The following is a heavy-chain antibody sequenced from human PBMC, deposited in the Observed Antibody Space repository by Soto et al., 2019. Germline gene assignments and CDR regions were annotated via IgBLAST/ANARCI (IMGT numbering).Heavy chain of an antibody. CDR1: GFTFSNAW. V-gene: IGHV3-15*07. D-gene: IGHD3-16*01. CDR2: IKSKTDGGTT. Sequence: GSLRLSCAASGFTFSNAWMNWVRQAPGKGLEWVGRIKSKTDGGTTDYAAPVKGRFTISRDDSKNTLYLQMNSLKTEDTAVYYCTTAMIYQPPDAFDYWGQGTLVTVSS. J-gene: IGHJ4*02. CDR3: TTAMIYQPPDAFDY.